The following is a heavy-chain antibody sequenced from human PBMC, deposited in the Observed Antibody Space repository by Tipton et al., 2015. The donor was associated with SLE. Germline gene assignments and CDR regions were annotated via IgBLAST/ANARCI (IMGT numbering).Heavy chain of an antibody. Sequence: SLRLSCAASGFTFSDYYMSWIRQAPGKGLEWVSYISSSGSTIYYADSVKGRFTISRDNAKNSLYLQMNSLRAEDTAVYYCARDGGLYNWNTGGYYYYMDVWGKGSLVTVSS. V-gene: IGHV3-11*04. J-gene: IGHJ6*03. CDR2: ISSSGSTI. CDR1: GFTFSDYY. CDR3: ARDGGLYNWNTGGYYYYMDV. D-gene: IGHD1/OR15-1a*01.